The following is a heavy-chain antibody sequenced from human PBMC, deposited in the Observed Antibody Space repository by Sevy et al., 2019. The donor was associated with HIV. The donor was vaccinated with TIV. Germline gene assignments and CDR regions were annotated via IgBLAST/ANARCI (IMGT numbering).Heavy chain of an antibody. CDR2: ISYDGSNK. Sequence: GGSLRLSCAASGFTFSSYGMHWVRQAPGKGLEWVAVISYDGSNKYYADSVKGRFTISRDNSKNTLYLQMNSLRAEDTAVYYCAKDGPGYSYGLDYYYGMDVWGQRTTVTVSS. D-gene: IGHD5-18*01. J-gene: IGHJ6*02. CDR3: AKDGPGYSYGLDYYYGMDV. V-gene: IGHV3-30*18. CDR1: GFTFSSYG.